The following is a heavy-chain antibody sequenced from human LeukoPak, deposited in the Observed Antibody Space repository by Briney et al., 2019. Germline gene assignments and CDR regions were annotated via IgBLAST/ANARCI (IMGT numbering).Heavy chain of an antibody. CDR2: IYSGGST. Sequence: PGGSLRLSCAASGFTVSSNYMSWVRQAPGKGLEWVSVIYSGGSTYYADSVKGRFTISRDNSKNTLYLQMNSLRAEDTAVYYCARDPTYYYDSSGYQGYGMDVWGQGTTVTVSS. CDR1: GFTVSSNY. D-gene: IGHD3-22*01. J-gene: IGHJ6*02. V-gene: IGHV3-53*01. CDR3: ARDPTYYYDSSGYQGYGMDV.